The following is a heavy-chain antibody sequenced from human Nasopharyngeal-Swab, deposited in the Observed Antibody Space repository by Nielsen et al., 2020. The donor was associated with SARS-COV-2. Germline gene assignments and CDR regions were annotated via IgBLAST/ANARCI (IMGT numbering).Heavy chain of an antibody. D-gene: IGHD1-26*01. Sequence: GGSLRLSCAASGFTFSSYWMHWVRQAPGKGLEWVSRINSDGSTTTYGDSVKGRFTISRDNAKNTLYLQVNSLRAEDTAVYYCAKDEVGATTIPFDYWGQGTLVTVSS. CDR2: INSDGSTT. J-gene: IGHJ4*02. CDR3: AKDEVGATTIPFDY. V-gene: IGHV3-74*01. CDR1: GFTFSSYW.